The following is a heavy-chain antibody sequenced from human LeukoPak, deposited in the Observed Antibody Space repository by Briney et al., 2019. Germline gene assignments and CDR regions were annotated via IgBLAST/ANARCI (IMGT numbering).Heavy chain of an antibody. Sequence: ASVKVSCKVSDHTLNQVAIHWVRQATGQGLEWMGWMNPNSGNTGYAQKFQGRVTMTRNTSISTAYMELSSLRSEDTAVYYCARGSGSYYYWGQGTLVTVSS. V-gene: IGHV1-8*01. J-gene: IGHJ4*02. CDR3: ARGSGSYYY. D-gene: IGHD3-10*01. CDR2: MNPNSGNT. CDR1: DHTLNQVA.